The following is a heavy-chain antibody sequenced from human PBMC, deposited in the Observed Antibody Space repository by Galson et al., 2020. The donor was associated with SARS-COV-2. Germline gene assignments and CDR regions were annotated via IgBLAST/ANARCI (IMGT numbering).Heavy chain of an antibody. CDR2: IKQDGSEK. D-gene: IGHD6-13*01. J-gene: IGHJ4*02. CDR3: ARLSIAAACVGC. Sequence: GGSLRLSCAASGFIFDSYWMSWVRQAPGKGLEWVANIKQDGSEKYYVDSVKGRFTLSRDNAKNSLFLHMNSLRAEDTAVYYCARLSIAAACVGCWGQGTLVTVSS. CDR1: GFIFDSYW. V-gene: IGHV3-7*04.